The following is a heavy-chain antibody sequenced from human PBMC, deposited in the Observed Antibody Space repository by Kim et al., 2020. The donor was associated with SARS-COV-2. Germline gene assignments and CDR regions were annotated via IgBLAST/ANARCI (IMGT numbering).Heavy chain of an antibody. CDR3: ARGGDPSSDKIVVVIDY. CDR1: GFTFSSYG. J-gene: IGHJ4*02. D-gene: IGHD3-22*01. V-gene: IGHV3-33*01. Sequence: GGSLRLSCAASGFTFSSYGMHWVRQAPGKGLEWVAVIWYDGSNKYYADSVKGRFTISRDNSKNTLYLQMNSLRAEDTAVYYCARGGDPSSDKIVVVIDYWGQGTLVTVSS. CDR2: IWYDGSNK.